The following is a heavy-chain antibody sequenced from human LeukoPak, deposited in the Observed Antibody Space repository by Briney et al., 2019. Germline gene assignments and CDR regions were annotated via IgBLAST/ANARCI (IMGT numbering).Heavy chain of an antibody. V-gene: IGHV3-74*01. D-gene: IGHD3-10*01. J-gene: IGHJ4*02. Sequence: GGSLRLSCAASGFTFSSYWMHWVRQAPGKGLVWVSRINSDGSSTSYADSVKGRFTISRDNAKNTLYLQMNSLRPDDSAVYYCARGAYYFDYWGQGTLVTVSS. CDR3: ARGAYYFDY. CDR2: INSDGSST. CDR1: GFTFSSYW.